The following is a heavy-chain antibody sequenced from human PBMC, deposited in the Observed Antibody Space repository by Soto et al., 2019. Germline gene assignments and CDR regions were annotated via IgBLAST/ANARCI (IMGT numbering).Heavy chain of an antibody. D-gene: IGHD4-4*01. Sequence: GGSLRLSCAASGFTFSSYSMNWVRQAPGKGLEWVSSISSSSSYIYYADSVEGRFTISRDNAKNSLYLQMNSLRAEDTAVYYCARDTHSIHYSNYESFDYWGQGTLVTVSS. CDR1: GFTFSSYS. CDR3: ARDTHSIHYSNYESFDY. V-gene: IGHV3-21*01. CDR2: ISSSSSYI. J-gene: IGHJ4*02.